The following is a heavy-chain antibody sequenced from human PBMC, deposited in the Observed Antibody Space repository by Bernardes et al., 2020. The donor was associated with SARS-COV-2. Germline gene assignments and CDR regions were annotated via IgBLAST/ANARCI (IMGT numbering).Heavy chain of an antibody. CDR3: ARDGVGAFDY. CDR2: IWDDGSNK. CDR1: GFTFSTYA. J-gene: IGHJ4*02. D-gene: IGHD1-26*01. V-gene: IGHV3-33*01. Sequence: GGSLRLSCAASGFTFSTYALHWVRQAPGKGLEWVGFIWDDGSNKYYGDSVRGRFTISRDNSNNTLYLQMNNLRDDDTGVYYCARDGVGAFDYWGQGTLVTVSS.